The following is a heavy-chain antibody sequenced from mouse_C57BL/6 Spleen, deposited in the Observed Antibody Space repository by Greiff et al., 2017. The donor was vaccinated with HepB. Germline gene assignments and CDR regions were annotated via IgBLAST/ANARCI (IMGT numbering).Heavy chain of an antibody. J-gene: IGHJ4*01. Sequence: VQLQQPGAELVKPGASVKLSCKASGYTSTSYWMHWVKQRPGQGLEWIGMIHPNSGSTNYNEKFKSKATLTVDKSSSTAYMQLSSLTSEDSAVYYCARRGEPSYAMDYWGQGTSVTVSS. CDR1: GYTSTSYW. V-gene: IGHV1-64*01. CDR3: ARRGEPSYAMDY. CDR2: IHPNSGST.